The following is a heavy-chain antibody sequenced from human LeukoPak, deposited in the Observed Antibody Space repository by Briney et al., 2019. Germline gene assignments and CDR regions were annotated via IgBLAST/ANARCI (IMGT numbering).Heavy chain of an antibody. CDR1: EFTVSSNY. CDR3: ARGGPPRDAFDI. Sequence: PGGSLRLSCAASEFTVSSNYMSWVRQAPGKGLEWVSVIYSGGNTYYADSVKGRLTISRDNSKNTLSLQMNSLRADDTTVYYCARGGPPRDAFDIWGQGTMVTVPS. V-gene: IGHV3-53*01. CDR2: IYSGGNT. D-gene: IGHD1-14*01. J-gene: IGHJ3*02.